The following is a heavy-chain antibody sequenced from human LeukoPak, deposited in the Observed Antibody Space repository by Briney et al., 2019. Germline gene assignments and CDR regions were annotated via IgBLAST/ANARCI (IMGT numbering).Heavy chain of an antibody. D-gene: IGHD3-22*01. V-gene: IGHV3-23*01. CDR3: AKDRRGPPYYYDSSGSVFDY. Sequence: GGSLRLSCAASGFTFSNYSMSWVRQAPGKGLEWVSSISGSGGSTYYAVSVKGRFTISRDNSKNTLYLQMNSLRAEDTAVYYCAKDRRGPPYYYDSSGSVFDYWGQGTLVTVSS. CDR1: GFTFSNYS. J-gene: IGHJ4*02. CDR2: ISGSGGST.